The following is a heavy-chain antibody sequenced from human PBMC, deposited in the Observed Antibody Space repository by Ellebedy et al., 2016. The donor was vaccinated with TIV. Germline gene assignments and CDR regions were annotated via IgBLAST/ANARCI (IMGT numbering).Heavy chain of an antibody. D-gene: IGHD3-10*01. V-gene: IGHV4-59*01. CDR2: IYYTGST. CDR3: ARDGVEEYFDY. Sequence: MPSETLSLTCAVSGGSISYYYWTWIRQPTGQGLEWIGYIYYTGSTNYNPSLRSRVTLAVDTPKNEFSLKLSSVTTADTAIYYCARDGVEEYFDYWGQGLLVTVSS. CDR1: GGSISYYY. J-gene: IGHJ4*02.